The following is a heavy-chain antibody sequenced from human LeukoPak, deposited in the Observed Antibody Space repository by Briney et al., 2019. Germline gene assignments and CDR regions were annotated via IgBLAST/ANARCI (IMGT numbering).Heavy chain of an antibody. D-gene: IGHD2-2*01. CDR2: IIPILGIA. CDR3: ARGAMAGTSYEGGGAFDI. Sequence: ASVKVSCKASGGTFSSYAISWVRQAPGQGLEWMGRIIPILGIANYAQKFQGRVTITADKSTSTAYMELSSLRSEDTAVYYCARGAMAGTSYEGGGAFDIWGQGTMVTVSS. CDR1: GGTFSSYA. V-gene: IGHV1-69*04. J-gene: IGHJ3*02.